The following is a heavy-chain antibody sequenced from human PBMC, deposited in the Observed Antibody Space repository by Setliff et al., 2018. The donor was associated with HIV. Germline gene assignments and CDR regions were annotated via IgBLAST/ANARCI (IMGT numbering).Heavy chain of an antibody. CDR1: GGTFNINA. CDR3: SKVSEHRTTSGSFYYYMDV. D-gene: IGHD6-6*01. V-gene: IGHV1-69*13. Sequence: SVKVSCKASGGTFNINAVTWVRQAPGQGLEWVGAIIPLFGTANYAQKFPGRVTITADDSTSTVYMDVRSLRSADTAVYYCSKVSEHRTTSGSFYYYMDVWGKGTTVTVSS. J-gene: IGHJ6*03. CDR2: IIPLFGTA.